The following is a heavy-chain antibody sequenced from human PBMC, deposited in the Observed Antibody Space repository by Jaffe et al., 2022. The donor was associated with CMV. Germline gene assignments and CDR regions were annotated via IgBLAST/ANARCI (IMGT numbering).Heavy chain of an antibody. CDR2: IYPGDSDT. CDR1: GYSFTSYW. J-gene: IGHJ6*02. CDR3: ALSTWGDKLGIYYYYGMDV. V-gene: IGHV5-51*01. D-gene: IGHD3-16*01. Sequence: EVQLVQSGAEVKKPGESLKISCKGSGYSFTSYWIGWVRQMPGKGLEWMGIIYPGDSDTRYSPSFQGQVTISADKSISTAYLQWSSLKASDTAMYYCALSTWGDKLGIYYYYGMDVWGQGTTVTVSS.